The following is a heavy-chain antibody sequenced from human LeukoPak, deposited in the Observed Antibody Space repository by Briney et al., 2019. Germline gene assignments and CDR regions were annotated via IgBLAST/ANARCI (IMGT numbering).Heavy chain of an antibody. Sequence: ASVKLSCKASVYTVTSDDADWVRQATGQGPEGRGWRNANSGNTGYAQKFQGTVTMTRNPSISTAYMELSSLRSEDTAAYYCARYSSGRFDFDYWGQGTLVTVSS. CDR2: RNANSGNT. CDR1: VYTVTSDD. CDR3: ARYSSGRFDFDY. V-gene: IGHV1-8*01. J-gene: IGHJ4*02. D-gene: IGHD6-19*01.